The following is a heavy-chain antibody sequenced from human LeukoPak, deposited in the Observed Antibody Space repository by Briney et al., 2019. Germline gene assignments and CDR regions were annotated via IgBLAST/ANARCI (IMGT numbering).Heavy chain of an antibody. CDR2: INEDGSDK. CDR1: EFTFTTSW. J-gene: IGHJ3*02. CDR3: ARLRNNAFDI. Sequence: GGSLRLSCAASEFTFTTSWMTWVRRAPGKGLEWVAHINEDGSDKYFVDSLKGRFTISRDNAKNSLYLQMNSLRAEDTAVYYCARLRNNAFDIWGQGTMVTVSS. D-gene: IGHD1/OR15-1a*01. V-gene: IGHV3-7*01.